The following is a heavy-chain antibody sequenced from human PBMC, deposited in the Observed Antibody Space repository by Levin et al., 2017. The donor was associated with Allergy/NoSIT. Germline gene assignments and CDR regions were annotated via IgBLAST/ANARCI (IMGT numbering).Heavy chain of an antibody. CDR1: GFTFSSYG. CDR2: ISYDGSNK. Sequence: GESLKISCAASGFTFSSYGMHWVRQAPGKGLEWVAVISYDGSNKYYADSVKGRFTISRDNSKNTLYLQMNSLRAEDTAVYYCAKVSGDYDDSSSVDYWGQGTLVTVSS. V-gene: IGHV3-30*18. D-gene: IGHD4-17*01. J-gene: IGHJ4*02. CDR3: AKVSGDYDDSSSVDY.